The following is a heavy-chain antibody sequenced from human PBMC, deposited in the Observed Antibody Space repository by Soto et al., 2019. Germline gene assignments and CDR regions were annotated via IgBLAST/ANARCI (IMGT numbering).Heavy chain of an antibody. Sequence: SETLSLTCTVSGDSIGTTHSYWAWIRQSPGRGLEWIGNIHYSGSTYYMPSLRSRVTLSVDTSKNQFSLRLTSVTAEDTAVYYCARHEGNGNVWPLDYWGQGILVTVSS. CDR2: IHYSGST. D-gene: IGHD2-8*01. J-gene: IGHJ4*02. V-gene: IGHV4-39*01. CDR1: GDSIGTTHSY. CDR3: ARHEGNGNVWPLDY.